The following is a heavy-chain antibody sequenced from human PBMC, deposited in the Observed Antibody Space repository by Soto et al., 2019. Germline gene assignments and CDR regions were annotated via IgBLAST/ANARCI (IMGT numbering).Heavy chain of an antibody. CDR2: INYSGSA. CDR1: GTSFSGYY. CDR3: SRGRHFYANDY. D-gene: IGHD3-16*01. J-gene: IGHJ4*02. Sequence: PAETLSLTCAVSGTSFSGYYWSWIRQPPGKGLEWIAAINYSGSANYNPSLKSRVTISVDTSKNQFSMKVNSVTAAYTAVYYCSRGRHFYANDYWGQGTLVTVSS. V-gene: IGHV4-34*01.